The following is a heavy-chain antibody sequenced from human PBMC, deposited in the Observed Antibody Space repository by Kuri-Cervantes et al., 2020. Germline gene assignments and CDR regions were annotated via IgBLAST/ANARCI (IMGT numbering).Heavy chain of an antibody. V-gene: IGHV3-7*03. D-gene: IGHD2-15*01. Sequence: GGSLRLSCAASGFTFSSYWMSWVRQAPGKGLEWVANIKQDGSEKYYVDSVKGRFTISRDNAKNSLYLQMNSLRAEDTALYYCAKDSWGYWYFDLWGRGTLVTVSS. CDR3: AKDSWGYWYFDL. CDR1: GFTFSSYW. CDR2: IKQDGSEK. J-gene: IGHJ2*01.